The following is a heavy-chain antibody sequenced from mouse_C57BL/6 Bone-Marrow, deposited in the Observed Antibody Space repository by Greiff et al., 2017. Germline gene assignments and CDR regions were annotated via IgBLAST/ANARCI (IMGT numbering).Heavy chain of an antibody. V-gene: IGHV1-26*01. CDR1: GYTFTDYY. D-gene: IGHD1-1*01. CDR2: INPNNGGT. J-gene: IGHJ3*01. Sequence: EVQLQQSGPELVKPGASVKISCKASGYTFTDYYMNWVKQSHGKSLEWIGDINPNNGGTSYNQKFKGKATLTVDKSSSTAYMELRSLTSEDSAVYYCARWNYYGPFFAYWGQGTLVTVSA. CDR3: ARWNYYGPFFAY.